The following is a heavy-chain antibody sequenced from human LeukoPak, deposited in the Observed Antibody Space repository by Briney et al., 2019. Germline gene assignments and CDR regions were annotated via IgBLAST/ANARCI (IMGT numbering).Heavy chain of an antibody. CDR3: ARDVYSIAAAGTFDY. CDR1: GYTSTSYG. Sequence: ASVKVSCKASGYTSTSYGISWVRQAPGQGLEWMGWISAYSGNTNYAQKLQGRVTMTTDTSTSTAYMELRSLRSDDTAVYYCARDVYSIAAAGTFDYWGQGTLVTVSS. V-gene: IGHV1-18*01. J-gene: IGHJ4*02. D-gene: IGHD6-13*01. CDR2: ISAYSGNT.